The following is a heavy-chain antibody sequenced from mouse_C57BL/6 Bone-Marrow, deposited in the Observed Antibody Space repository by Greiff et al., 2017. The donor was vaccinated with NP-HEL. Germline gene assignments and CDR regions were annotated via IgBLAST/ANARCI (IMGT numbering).Heavy chain of an antibody. CDR1: GYTFTSYG. Sequence: QVQLQQSGAELARPGASVKLSCKASGYTFTSYGISWVKQRTGQGLEWIGEIYPRSGNTYYNEKFKGKATLTADKSSSTAYMELRSLTSEDSAVYFCAAIYDGYLYFDVWGTGTTVTVSS. CDR2: IYPRSGNT. V-gene: IGHV1-81*01. CDR3: AAIYDGYLYFDV. J-gene: IGHJ1*03. D-gene: IGHD2-3*01.